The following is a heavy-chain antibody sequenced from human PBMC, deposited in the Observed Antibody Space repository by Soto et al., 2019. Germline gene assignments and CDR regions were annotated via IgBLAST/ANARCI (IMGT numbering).Heavy chain of an antibody. CDR3: VARPVDSGGYYFDY. CDR1: GFSFSTYA. V-gene: IGHV3-23*01. CDR2: ISGSGGTT. D-gene: IGHD6-19*01. J-gene: IGHJ4*02. Sequence: EVQLLESGGGLLQPGGSLRLSCAASGFSFSTYAMSWVRQAPGKGLEWVSAISGSGGTTHYADSVKGRFTISRDNSKNTLYLQMNSLGAEDTALYYCVARPVDSGGYYFDYWGQGALVTVSS.